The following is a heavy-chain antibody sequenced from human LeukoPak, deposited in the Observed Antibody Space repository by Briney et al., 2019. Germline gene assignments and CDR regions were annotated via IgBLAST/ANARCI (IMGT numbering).Heavy chain of an antibody. Sequence: AGGSLRLSCAASGFTFSSYSMNWVRQAPGKGLEWVSSISSSSSYIYYADSVKGRFTTSRDNAKNSLYLQMNSLRAEDTAVYYCARANYDYVWGSPYYFDYWGQGTLVTVSS. J-gene: IGHJ4*02. CDR3: ARANYDYVWGSPYYFDY. D-gene: IGHD3-16*01. V-gene: IGHV3-21*01. CDR1: GFTFSSYS. CDR2: ISSSSSYI.